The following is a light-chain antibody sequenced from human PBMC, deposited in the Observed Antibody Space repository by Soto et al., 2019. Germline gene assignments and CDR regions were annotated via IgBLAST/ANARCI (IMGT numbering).Light chain of an antibody. J-gene: IGLJ1*01. CDR3: SSYTSISTYV. CDR2: DVS. CDR1: GSDIGTFNR. Sequence: QSVLTQPPSVSGSPGQSVAISCTGTGSDIGTFNRVSWYQQSPGTAPKLIIYDVSDRPSGVPDRFSGSKSGNTASLTISGLHAEDEADYYCSSYTSISTYVFGTGTKVTIL. V-gene: IGLV2-18*02.